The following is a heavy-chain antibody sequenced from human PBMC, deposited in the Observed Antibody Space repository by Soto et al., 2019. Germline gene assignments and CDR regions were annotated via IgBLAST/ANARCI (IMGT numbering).Heavy chain of an antibody. CDR1: GGSFSGYY. Sequence: TETLSLTCAVYGGSFSGYYWSWIRQPPGKGLEWIGEINHSGSTNYNPSLKSRVTISVDTSKNQFSLKLSSVTAADTAVYYCARDGAVAGYKYNWFDPSGQGPLVTLSS. D-gene: IGHD6-19*01. J-gene: IGHJ5*02. CDR3: ARDGAVAGYKYNWFDP. CDR2: INHSGST. V-gene: IGHV4-34*01.